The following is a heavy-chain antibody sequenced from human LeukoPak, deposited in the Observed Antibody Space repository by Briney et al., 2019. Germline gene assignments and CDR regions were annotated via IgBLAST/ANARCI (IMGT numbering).Heavy chain of an antibody. CDR2: IIPFFGTA. D-gene: IGHD3-16*01. V-gene: IGHV1-69*13. CDR1: GGTFSSNA. J-gene: IGHJ2*01. Sequence: SVKVSCKASGGTFSSNAISWVRQAPGQGLELMGGIIPFFGTANYAQKFQGRVTITADESTNTAYMELSSLRSEDTALYYCARHYLGAYQWYFDLWGRGTLVTVSS. CDR3: ARHYLGAYQWYFDL.